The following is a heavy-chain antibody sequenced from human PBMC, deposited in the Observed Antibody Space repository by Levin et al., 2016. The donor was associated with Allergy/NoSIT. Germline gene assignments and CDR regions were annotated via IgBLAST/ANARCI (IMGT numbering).Heavy chain of an antibody. J-gene: IGHJ6*03. V-gene: IGHV3-74*01. CDR2: INSDGSST. CDR3: AREVWGYCSSTSCRYYYYMDV. Sequence: GGSLRLSCAASGFTFSSYWMHWVRQAPGKGLVWVSRINSDGSSTSYADSVKGRFTISRDNAKNTLYLQMNSLRAEDTAVYYCAREVWGYCSSTSCRYYYYMDVWGKGTTVTVSS. CDR1: GFTFSSYW. D-gene: IGHD2-2*01.